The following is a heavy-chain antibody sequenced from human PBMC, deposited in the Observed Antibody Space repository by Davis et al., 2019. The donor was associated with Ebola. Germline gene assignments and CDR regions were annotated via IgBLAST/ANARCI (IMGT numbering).Heavy chain of an antibody. CDR1: GFTFSSYS. CDR2: ISSSSTYI. Sequence: GESLKISCAASGFTFSSYSMNWVRQAPGKGLEWVSSISSSSTYIYYADSVKGRFTISRDNAKNSLYLQMNSLRAEDTAVYYCAREAAPAYFDYWGQGTLVTVSS. V-gene: IGHV3-21*01. J-gene: IGHJ4*02. CDR3: AREAAPAYFDY.